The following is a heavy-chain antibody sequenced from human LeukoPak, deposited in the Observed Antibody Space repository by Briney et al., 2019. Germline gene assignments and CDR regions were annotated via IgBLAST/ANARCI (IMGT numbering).Heavy chain of an antibody. D-gene: IGHD4-17*01. Sequence: GSSVKVSCKASGGTFSSYAISWVRQAPGQGLEWMGRIIPIFGTANYAQKFQGRVTITTDESTSTAYMELSSLRSEDTAVYYCALLLYGDNENWFDPWGQGTLVTVSS. CDR3: ALLLYGDNENWFDP. J-gene: IGHJ5*02. CDR2: IIPIFGTA. CDR1: GGTFSSYA. V-gene: IGHV1-69*05.